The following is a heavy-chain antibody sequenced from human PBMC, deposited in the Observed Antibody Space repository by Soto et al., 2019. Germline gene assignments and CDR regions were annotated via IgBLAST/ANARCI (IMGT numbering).Heavy chain of an antibody. CDR1: GFTFSSYG. CDR2: IWYDGSNK. Sequence: GGSLRLSCAASGFTFSSYGMHWVRQAPGKGLEWVAFIWYDGSNKYYADSVKGRFTISRDNSKNTLYLQMNSLRAEDTAVYYCARDGPYRYCSSTSCYYYYYGMDVWGQGTTVTVSS. CDR3: ARDGPYRYCSSTSCYYYYYGMDV. V-gene: IGHV3-33*01. J-gene: IGHJ6*02. D-gene: IGHD2-2*01.